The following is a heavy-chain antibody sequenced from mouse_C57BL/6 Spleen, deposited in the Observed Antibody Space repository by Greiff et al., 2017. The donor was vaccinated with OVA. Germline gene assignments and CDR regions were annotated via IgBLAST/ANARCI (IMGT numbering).Heavy chain of an antibody. J-gene: IGHJ1*03. Sequence: VQLQQSGPELVKPGASVKISCKASGYTFTDYYMNWVKQSHGKSLEWIGDINPNNGGTSYNQKFKGKATLTVDKSSSTAYMELRSLTSEDSAVYYCANYGNLGYFDVWGTGTTVTVSS. CDR3: ANYGNLGYFDV. D-gene: IGHD2-1*01. V-gene: IGHV1-26*01. CDR1: GYTFTDYY. CDR2: INPNNGGT.